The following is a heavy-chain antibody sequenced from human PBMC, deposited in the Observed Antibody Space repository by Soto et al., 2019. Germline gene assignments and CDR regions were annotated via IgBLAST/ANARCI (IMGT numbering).Heavy chain of an antibody. Sequence: GALRLSCAASGFTFSSYAMSWVCQAPGKGLEWVSIITSDGRTYYADSVKGRFTISRDNSKNTVYLQMNSLRAEDTAVYYCAKDYSTVTTDPLSVVLFDYWGQGALVTVSS. V-gene: IGHV3-23*01. CDR3: AKDYSTVTTDPLSVVLFDY. CDR1: GFTFSSYA. J-gene: IGHJ4*02. D-gene: IGHD4-17*01. CDR2: ITSDGRT.